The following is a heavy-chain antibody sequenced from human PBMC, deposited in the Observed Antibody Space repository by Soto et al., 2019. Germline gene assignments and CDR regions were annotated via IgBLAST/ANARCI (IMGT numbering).Heavy chain of an antibody. J-gene: IGHJ4*02. Sequence: PVGSLRLSCAASGFTFSSYSMSCVRQAPGKGLEWVSRISGSGGSTYYADSVKGRFTISRDNSKNTLYLQMNSLRAEDTAVYYFAKEEGDFDSSTFFGYWGPGTLVTVSS. CDR1: GFTFSSYS. CDR2: ISGSGGST. V-gene: IGHV3-23*01. D-gene: IGHD3-22*01. CDR3: AKEEGDFDSSTFFGY.